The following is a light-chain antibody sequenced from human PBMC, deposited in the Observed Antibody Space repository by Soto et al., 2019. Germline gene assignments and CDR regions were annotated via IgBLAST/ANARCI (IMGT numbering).Light chain of an antibody. CDR2: DIT. Sequence: EIVMTQSPATLSLSPGERATLSCRASQIVSSNSAWYQQKPGQAPRLLIYDITARATVIPTRFSGSGSGKDFPLTISSLQSEDFAVYYRQQYNNWPLTFGGGTKVEIK. J-gene: IGKJ4*01. V-gene: IGKV3D-15*01. CDR1: QIVSSN. CDR3: QQYNNWPLT.